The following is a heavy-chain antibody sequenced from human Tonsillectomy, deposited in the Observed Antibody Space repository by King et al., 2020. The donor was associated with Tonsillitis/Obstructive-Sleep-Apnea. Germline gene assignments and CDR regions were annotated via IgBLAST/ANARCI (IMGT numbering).Heavy chain of an antibody. CDR3: ARRAGADILRFFDWPL. CDR2: IYYSGSA. V-gene: IGHV4-39*01. J-gene: IGHJ4*01. D-gene: IGHD3-9*01. CDR1: GDSITRNGYY. Sequence: QLQESGPGLVKPSETLSLTCSVSGDSITRNGYYWDWIRQPPGKGLEWIGTIYYSGSAYYKPSLKSRVTISVDTSKNQFSLKLRSVTAADTAVYYCARRAGADILRFFDWPLWGHGTLAT.